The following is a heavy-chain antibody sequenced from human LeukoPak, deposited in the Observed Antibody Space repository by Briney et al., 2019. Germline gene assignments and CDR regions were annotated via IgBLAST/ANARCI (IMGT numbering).Heavy chain of an antibody. Sequence: PGGSLRLSCAASGFTFSSCSMNWVRQAPGKGLEWVSYISGSSSTIYYADSVKGRFTISRDNAKNSLYLQMNSLRAEDTAVYYCARGGGGNSYGYWGQGTLVTVSS. V-gene: IGHV3-48*01. CDR3: ARGGGGNSYGY. CDR2: ISGSSSTI. CDR1: GFTFSSCS. J-gene: IGHJ4*02. D-gene: IGHD4-23*01.